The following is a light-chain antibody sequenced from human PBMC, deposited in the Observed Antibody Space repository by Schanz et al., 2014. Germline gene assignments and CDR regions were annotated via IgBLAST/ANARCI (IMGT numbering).Light chain of an antibody. CDR3: MQALQSPRT. Sequence: DIVMTQSPLSLPVTPGEPASISCRSSQSLLHSNGYNYLDWYLQKPGQSPQLLIYLNSNRASGVPDMFTGSGSGTEFTLKISRVEAEDVGVYYCMQALQSPRTFGQGTKVEI. CDR2: LNS. CDR1: QSLLHSNGYNY. J-gene: IGKJ1*01. V-gene: IGKV2-28*01.